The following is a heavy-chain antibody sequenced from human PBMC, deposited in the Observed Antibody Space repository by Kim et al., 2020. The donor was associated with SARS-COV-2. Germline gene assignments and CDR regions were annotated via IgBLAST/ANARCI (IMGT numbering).Heavy chain of an antibody. J-gene: IGHJ6*02. CDR3: ARDHHYYYGMDV. Sequence: YYAAPRKGRFTNSRDNAKNSLYLQMNSLRAEDTAVYYCARDHHYYYGMDVWGQGTTVTVSS. V-gene: IGHV3-21*01.